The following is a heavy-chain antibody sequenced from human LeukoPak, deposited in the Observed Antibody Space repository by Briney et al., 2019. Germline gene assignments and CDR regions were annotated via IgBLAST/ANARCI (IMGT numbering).Heavy chain of an antibody. CDR1: GYTFTSYG. CDR2: ISAYNGNT. J-gene: IGHJ4*02. V-gene: IGHV1-18*01. Sequence: ASVNVSCKASGYTFTSYGISWVRQAPGQGLEWMGWISAYNGNTNYAQKLQGRVTMTTDTSTSTAYMELRSLRSDDTAVYYCARGDYDILTGYSPSYYFDYWGQGTLVTVSS. D-gene: IGHD3-9*01. CDR3: ARGDYDILTGYSPSYYFDY.